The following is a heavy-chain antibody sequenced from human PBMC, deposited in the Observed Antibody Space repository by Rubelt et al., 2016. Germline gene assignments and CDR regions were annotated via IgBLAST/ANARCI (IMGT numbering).Heavy chain of an antibody. Sequence: GKGLEWLANIKQDGSEKYYVDSVKGRFTISRDNSKNTLYLQMNSLRAEDTAVYYCARDQSIAVAGTVGYWGQGTLVTVSS. V-gene: IGHV3-7*01. CDR2: IKQDGSEK. CDR3: ARDQSIAVAGTVGY. D-gene: IGHD6-19*01. J-gene: IGHJ4*02.